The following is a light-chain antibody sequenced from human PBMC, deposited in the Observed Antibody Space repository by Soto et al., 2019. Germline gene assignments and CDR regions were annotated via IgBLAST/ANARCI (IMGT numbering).Light chain of an antibody. CDR2: AAS. CDR3: QQYYSYPMYT. V-gene: IGKV1-8*01. Sequence: AIRMTQSPSSFSASTGDRVTITCRASQGISSYLAWYQQKPGKAPKLLIYAASTLQSGVPSRFSGSGSGTDFTLTIICLQSEDFATYYCQQYYSYPMYTFGQGTKLEIK. CDR1: QGISSY. J-gene: IGKJ2*01.